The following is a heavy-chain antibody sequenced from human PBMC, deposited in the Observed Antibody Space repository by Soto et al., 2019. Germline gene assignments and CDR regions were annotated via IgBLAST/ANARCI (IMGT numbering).Heavy chain of an antibody. CDR3: ARHKRNYYDSSGYTLPDY. J-gene: IGHJ4*02. V-gene: IGHV4-39*01. CDR1: GGSISSSSYY. CDR2: IYYSGST. D-gene: IGHD3-22*01. Sequence: SETLSLTCTVSGGSISSSSYYWGWIRQPPGKGLEWIGSIYYSGSTYYNPSLKSRVTISVDTSKNQFSLKLSSVTATDTAVYYCARHKRNYYDSSGYTLPDYWGQGTLVTVSS.